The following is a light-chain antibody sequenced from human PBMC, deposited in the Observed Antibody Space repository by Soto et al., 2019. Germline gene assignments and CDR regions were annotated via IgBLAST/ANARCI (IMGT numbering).Light chain of an antibody. CDR2: DVS. V-gene: IGKV3-11*01. CDR1: QSVSSY. Sequence: EIVLTQSPATLSLSPGERATLSCRASQSVSSYLAWYQQKPGQAPRLLIYDVSNRATDIPARFSGSGSGTDFTLTISRLEPEDFAVYYCQQYGSSGTFGQGTKVDIK. CDR3: QQYGSSGT. J-gene: IGKJ1*01.